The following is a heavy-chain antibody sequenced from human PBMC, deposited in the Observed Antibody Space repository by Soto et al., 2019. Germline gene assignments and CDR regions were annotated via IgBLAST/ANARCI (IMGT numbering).Heavy chain of an antibody. Sequence: ASVKVSCKASGYTFTGYYMHWVRQAPGQGLEWMGWINPNSGGTNYAQKFQGWVTMTRDTSISTAYMELSRLRSDDTAVYYCARGPITIFYGMDVWGQGTTVTVSS. D-gene: IGHD3-9*01. J-gene: IGHJ6*02. V-gene: IGHV1-2*04. CDR3: ARGPITIFYGMDV. CDR2: INPNSGGT. CDR1: GYTFTGYY.